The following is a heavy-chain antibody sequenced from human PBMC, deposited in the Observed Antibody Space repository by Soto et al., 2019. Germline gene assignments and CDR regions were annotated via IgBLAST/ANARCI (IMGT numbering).Heavy chain of an antibody. CDR1: GYTFTSYD. V-gene: IGHV1-8*01. CDR2: RNPNSGNT. D-gene: IGHD6-13*01. J-gene: IGHJ6*02. CDR3: ARRGYSSSWYYYYYYGMDV. Sequence: QVQLVQSGAEVKKPGASVKVSCKASGYTFTSYDINWVRQATGQGLEWMGWRNPNSGNTGYAQKFQGRVTMTRTTSISTAYMELSSLRSEDTAVYYCARRGYSSSWYYYYYYGMDVWGQGTTVTVSS.